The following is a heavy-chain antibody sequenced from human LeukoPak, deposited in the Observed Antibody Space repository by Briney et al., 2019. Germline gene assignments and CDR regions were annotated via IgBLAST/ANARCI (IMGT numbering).Heavy chain of an antibody. D-gene: IGHD2-2*01. Sequence: GSLRLSFGISGFPFSSHAMSWVRPAPGKGPEWVPGINRRGGSTYYADSVKGRFTISRDNSKNTLYLQMNSLRAEDTAVYYCAKDRHAPGRYCSSTTCFPFDPWGQGTLVTVSS. CDR2: INRRGGST. V-gene: IGHV3-23*01. J-gene: IGHJ5*02. CDR1: GFPFSSHA. CDR3: AKDRHAPGRYCSSTTCFPFDP.